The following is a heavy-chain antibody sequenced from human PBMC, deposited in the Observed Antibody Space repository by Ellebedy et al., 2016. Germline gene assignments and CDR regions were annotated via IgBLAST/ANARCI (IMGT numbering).Heavy chain of an antibody. V-gene: IGHV1-2*02. CDR2: INPNSGGT. CDR3: ARDCGYGDYYFDY. D-gene: IGHD5-12*01. Sequence: ASVKVSXKTSGFTFTGHYMHWVRQVPGQGLEWMGWINPNSGGTNYAQKFQGRVTMTRDTSISAAYMELSRLRSDDTAVYYSARDCGYGDYYFDYWGQGTLVTVSS. CDR1: GFTFTGHY. J-gene: IGHJ4*02.